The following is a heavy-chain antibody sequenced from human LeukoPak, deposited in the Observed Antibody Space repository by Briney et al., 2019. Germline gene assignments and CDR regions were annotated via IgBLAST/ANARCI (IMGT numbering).Heavy chain of an antibody. V-gene: IGHV3-66*01. Sequence: GGSLRLSCAASGFTVSSNYMSWVRQAPGKGLEWVSVIYSGGSTYYADSVKGRFTISRDNSKNTLYLQMNSLRAEDTAVYYCARDRYGSGSYYEDYWGQGTLVTVSS. CDR2: IYSGGST. J-gene: IGHJ4*02. CDR3: ARDRYGSGSYYEDY. CDR1: GFTVSSNY. D-gene: IGHD3-10*01.